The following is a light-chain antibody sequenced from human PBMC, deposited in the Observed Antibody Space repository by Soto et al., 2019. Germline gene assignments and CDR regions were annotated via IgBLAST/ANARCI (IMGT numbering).Light chain of an antibody. J-gene: IGKJ2*01. Sequence: EIVLTQSPGTMSLSPGERATLSCRASQSVSSSYLAWYQQKPDQAPRLLIYGASSRATGIPDRFSGSGSGTDFTLTISRLEPEDVGVYFCQQYGSSPLYPFGQGTKLAIQ. CDR1: QSVSSSY. CDR3: QQYGSSPLYP. CDR2: GAS. V-gene: IGKV3-20*01.